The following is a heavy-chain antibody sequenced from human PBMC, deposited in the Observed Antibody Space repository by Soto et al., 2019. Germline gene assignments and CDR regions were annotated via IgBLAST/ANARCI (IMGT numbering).Heavy chain of an antibody. CDR3: ARVSKTHSPRDPV. J-gene: IGHJ6*04. CDR2: IIPILGIA. D-gene: IGHD2-21*01. Sequence: ASVKVSCKASGGTFSSYTISWVRQAPGQGLEWMGRIIPILGIANYAQKFQGRVTITADKSTSTAYMELSSLRSEDTAVYYCARVSKTHSPRDPVWGKGTTVTVSS. V-gene: IGHV1-69*02. CDR1: GGTFSSYT.